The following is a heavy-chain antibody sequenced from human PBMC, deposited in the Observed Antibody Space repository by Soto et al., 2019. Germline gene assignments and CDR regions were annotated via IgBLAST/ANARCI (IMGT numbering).Heavy chain of an antibody. D-gene: IGHD2-2*01. CDR3: ASGRDIVLVPAGRGFDY. J-gene: IGHJ4*02. CDR1: GGTFSSYA. CDR2: IIPIFGTA. V-gene: IGHV1-69*13. Sequence: SVKVSCKASGGTFSSYAISWVRQAPGQGLEWMGGIIPIFGTANYAQKFQGRVTITADESTSTAYMELSSLRSEDTAVYYCASGRDIVLVPAGRGFDYWGQGTLVTVSS.